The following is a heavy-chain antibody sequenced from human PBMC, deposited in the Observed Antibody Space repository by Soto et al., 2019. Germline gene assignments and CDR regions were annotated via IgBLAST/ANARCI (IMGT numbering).Heavy chain of an antibody. CDR3: VRSSRTSDFWSGYSTYDYYAMDV. CDR1: GFSFSASGAG. D-gene: IGHD3-3*01. CDR2: IYWNDDK. V-gene: IGHV2-5*04. J-gene: IGHJ6*02. Sequence: QITLKESGPPLVKPKETLTLTCLSSGFSFSASGAGVGWVRQSPGKALEWLAIIYWNDDKFYSPSLTSRLTIRKDRSKNQVDLTMTDMDPLDTGTYYCVRSSRTSDFWSGYSTYDYYAMDVWGPGTTVIVSS.